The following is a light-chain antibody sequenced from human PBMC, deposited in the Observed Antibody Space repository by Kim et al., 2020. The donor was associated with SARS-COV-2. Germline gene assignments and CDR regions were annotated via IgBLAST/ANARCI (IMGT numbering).Light chain of an antibody. J-gene: IGLJ2*01. CDR2: KNN. Sequence: QSVLTQPPSASGTPGQRVTISCSGSSSNVGSNFVSWYQQLPGTAPKLLIYKNNQRPSGVPDRFSASKSGTSASLAISGLRSEDEAEDYCAAWDDSLSGVLFGGGTQLTVL. V-gene: IGLV1-47*01. CDR1: SSNVGSNF. CDR3: AAWDDSLSGVL.